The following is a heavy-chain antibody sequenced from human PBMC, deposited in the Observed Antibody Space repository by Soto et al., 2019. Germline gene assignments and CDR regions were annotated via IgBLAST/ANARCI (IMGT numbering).Heavy chain of an antibody. D-gene: IGHD1-26*01. J-gene: IGHJ4*02. CDR2: MNPNSGNT. CDR3: AREKVGANDY. V-gene: IGHV1-8*01. Sequence: QVQLVQSGAEVKKPGASVKVSCKASGYTFTSYDINWVRQATGQGLEWMGWMNPNSGNTGYAHKFQGRVTMARNTSISTGYMELSSLRSEDAAVYYWAREKVGANDYWGQGTLVTVSS. CDR1: GYTFTSYD.